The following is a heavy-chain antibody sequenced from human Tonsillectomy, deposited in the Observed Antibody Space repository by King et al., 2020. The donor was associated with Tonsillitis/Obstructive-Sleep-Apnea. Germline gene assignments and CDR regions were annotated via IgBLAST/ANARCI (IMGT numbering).Heavy chain of an antibody. CDR1: GGSFSGYY. J-gene: IGHJ4*02. Sequence: VQLQQWGAGLLKPSETLSLTCAVYGGSFSGYYWNWIRQPPGKGLEWIGEINHSGNTNYNPPLKSRVTISVDTSKNQFSLKLSSVTAADTAVYYCARYYCSGGSCYPNFDSWGQGTLVTVSS. D-gene: IGHD2-15*01. V-gene: IGHV4-34*01. CDR3: ARYYCSGGSCYPNFDS. CDR2: INHSGNT.